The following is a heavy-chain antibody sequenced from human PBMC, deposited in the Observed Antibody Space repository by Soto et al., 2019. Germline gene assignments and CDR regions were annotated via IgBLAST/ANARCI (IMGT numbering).Heavy chain of an antibody. J-gene: IGHJ5*02. CDR1: VSTFTSYC. D-gene: IGHD6-13*01. Sequence: SVKVACKASVSTFTSYCIHWVRHAPVQSLEWMGWINAANGDTKYSPKFQGRVTITRDTSASTAYMELSSLRSEDTAVYYCVRRHVSATGIDWFDPWGQGTLVTVSS. CDR2: INAANGDT. V-gene: IGHV1-3*01. CDR3: VRRHVSATGIDWFDP.